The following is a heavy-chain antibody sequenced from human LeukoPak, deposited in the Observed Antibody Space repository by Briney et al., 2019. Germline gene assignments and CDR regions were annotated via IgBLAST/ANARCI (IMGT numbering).Heavy chain of an antibody. V-gene: IGHV4-4*09. J-gene: IGHJ4*02. CDR2: IYTSGGT. Sequence: SETLTLTCTVSGDSISSYYWSWIRQPPGKGLEWIGYIYTSGGTNYIPSLKGRVTISIDTSKNQFSLKLSSVTAADSAVYYCARLTRLSTSPDRYYLDYWGQGTLVTVSS. D-gene: IGHD6-6*01. CDR1: GDSISSYY. CDR3: ARLTRLSTSPDRYYLDY.